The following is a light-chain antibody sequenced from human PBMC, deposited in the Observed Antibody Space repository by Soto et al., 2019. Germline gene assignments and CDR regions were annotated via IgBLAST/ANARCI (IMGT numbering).Light chain of an antibody. CDR3: QQYNNWLLWT. CDR1: QSVSSN. V-gene: IGKV3-15*01. Sequence: ELVMTQSPATLSVSPGERATLSCRASQSVSSNLAWYQQKPGQAPRLLIYGASTRATGIPARFSGSGSGTEFTLTISSLQSEDFAVYYCQQYNNWLLWTFGQGTKV. CDR2: GAS. J-gene: IGKJ1*01.